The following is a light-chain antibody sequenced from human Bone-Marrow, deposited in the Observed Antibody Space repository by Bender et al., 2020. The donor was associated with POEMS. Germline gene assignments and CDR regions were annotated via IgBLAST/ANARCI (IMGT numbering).Light chain of an antibody. J-gene: IGLJ2*01. CDR3: QAWDTSSVV. Sequence: SYGLTQPPSVSVSPGHTANITCSGDQLGDRYVSWYQQKPGQSPVLVIYEDNKRPSGIPERFSGSNSGNIATLTISGTQALDEADYYCQAWDTSSVVFGGGTKLTVL. CDR2: EDN. CDR1: QLGDRY. V-gene: IGLV3-1*01.